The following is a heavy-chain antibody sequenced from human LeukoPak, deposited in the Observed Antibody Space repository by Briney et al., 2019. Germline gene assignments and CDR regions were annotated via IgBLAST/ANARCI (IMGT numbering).Heavy chain of an antibody. CDR3: SDVSGSY. V-gene: IGHV3-21*01. Sequence: PGGSLRLSCAASGFTFSSYNMNWVRQAPGKGLEWVSFISSSSSHIYYADSVKGRFTISRDNAKNSLYLQMNGLRAEDTAVYYCSDVSGSYWGQGTLVTVSS. D-gene: IGHD3-10*01. J-gene: IGHJ4*02. CDR2: ISSSSSHI. CDR1: GFTFSSYN.